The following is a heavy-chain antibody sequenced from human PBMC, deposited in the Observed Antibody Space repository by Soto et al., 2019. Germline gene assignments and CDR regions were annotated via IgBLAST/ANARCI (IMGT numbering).Heavy chain of an antibody. V-gene: IGHV1-2*02. J-gene: IGHJ3*02. Sequence: QVQLVQSGAEVKKPGASVKVSCKASGYTFTGYYMHWVRQAPGQGLEWMGWINPNSGGTNYAQKFQGRVTMTRDTSISTAYMELSRLRSDDTAVYYCARDHTSTYYYDSSGYYYAFDIWGQGTMVTVSS. CDR3: ARDHTSTYYYDSSGYYYAFDI. CDR1: GYTFTGYY. CDR2: INPNSGGT. D-gene: IGHD3-22*01.